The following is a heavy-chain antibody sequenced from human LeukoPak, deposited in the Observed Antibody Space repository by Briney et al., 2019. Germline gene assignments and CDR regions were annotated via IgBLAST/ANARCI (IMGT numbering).Heavy chain of an antibody. CDR2: INPNSGGT. CDR3: ATLPGSLYYYGSGGSYY. D-gene: IGHD3-10*01. CDR1: GYTFTGYY. J-gene: IGHJ4*02. V-gene: IGHV1-2*02. Sequence: ASLKASCKASGYTFTGYYMHWVRQAPGQGLEWMGWINPNSGGTNYAQKFQRRVTMTRDTSISPAYMELSRLRSDDTAVYYCATLPGSLYYYGSGGSYYWGQGTLVTVSS.